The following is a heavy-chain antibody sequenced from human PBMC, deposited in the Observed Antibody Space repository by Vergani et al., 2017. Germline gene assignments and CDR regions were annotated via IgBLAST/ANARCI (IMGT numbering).Heavy chain of an antibody. Sequence: EVQLVQSGAEVKKPGESLKISCKGSGYSFTSYWIGWVRQMPGKGLEWMGIIYPGDSDTRYSPSFQGQVTISADKSISTAYLQGSSLKASDTAMYYCARNYYDSSGYYSSAFDIWGQGTMVTVSS. CDR3: ARNYYDSSGYYSSAFDI. CDR2: IYPGDSDT. CDR1: GYSFTSYW. D-gene: IGHD3-22*01. V-gene: IGHV5-51*01. J-gene: IGHJ3*02.